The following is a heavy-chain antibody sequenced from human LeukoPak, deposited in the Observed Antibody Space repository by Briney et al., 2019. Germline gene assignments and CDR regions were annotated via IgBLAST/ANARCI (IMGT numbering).Heavy chain of an antibody. CDR1: GGTFSGYY. CDR3: ARNLLWFRDYL. Sequence: SESLSLTCAVYGGTFSGYYLSWIRQPPGKGLEWVGVINSSGSTYYNPSVKSRVTISVDTSKNQLSLKMSSVTAEDTAVYYWARNLLWFRDYLWGQGTLVTVSS. V-gene: IGHV4-34*01. J-gene: IGHJ5*02. CDR2: INSSGST. D-gene: IGHD3-10*01.